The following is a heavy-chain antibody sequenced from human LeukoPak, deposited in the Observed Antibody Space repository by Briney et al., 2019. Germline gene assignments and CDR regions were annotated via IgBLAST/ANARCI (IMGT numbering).Heavy chain of an antibody. CDR3: AKEGEDTAMGDFDY. CDR2: IRYDGSNK. V-gene: IGHV3-30*02. Sequence: PGGSLRLSCAASGFTFSSYGMHWVRQAPGKGLEWVAFIRYDGSNKYYADSVKGRFTISRDNSKNTLYLQMNSLKAEDTAVYYCAKEGEDTAMGDFDYWGQGTLVTVSS. CDR1: GFTFSSYG. D-gene: IGHD5-18*01. J-gene: IGHJ4*02.